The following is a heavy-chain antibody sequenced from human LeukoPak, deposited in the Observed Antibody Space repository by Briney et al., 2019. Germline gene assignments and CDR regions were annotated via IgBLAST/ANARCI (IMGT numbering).Heavy chain of an antibody. CDR3: AKAAVATGYHYTYYMEV. CDR2: IRYDETKE. J-gene: IGHJ6*03. D-gene: IGHD1-1*01. CDR1: GFTFTNYG. V-gene: IGHV3-30*02. Sequence: GGSLTLSCAASGFTFTNYGMHWVRQAPGKGLEWVAFIRYDETKEFYADSVKGRFTVSRDNSKSTLYLQMNSLRPEDTGVYCCAKAAVATGYHYTYYMEVWGKGTTVTIS.